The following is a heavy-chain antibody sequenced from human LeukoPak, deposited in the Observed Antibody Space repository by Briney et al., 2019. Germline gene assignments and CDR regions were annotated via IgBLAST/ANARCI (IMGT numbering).Heavy chain of an antibody. CDR1: GGSISAYY. CDR2: IYYSGST. V-gene: IGHV4-59*01. Sequence: PSETLSLTCTVSGGSISAYYWSWIRQPPGKGLEWIGYIYYSGSTNYNPSLKSRVTISVDTSKIQFSLKLRSVTAADTAVYYCAGTRYCVSTSCYFDYWGQGTLVTVSS. J-gene: IGHJ4*02. D-gene: IGHD2-2*01. CDR3: AGTRYCVSTSCYFDY.